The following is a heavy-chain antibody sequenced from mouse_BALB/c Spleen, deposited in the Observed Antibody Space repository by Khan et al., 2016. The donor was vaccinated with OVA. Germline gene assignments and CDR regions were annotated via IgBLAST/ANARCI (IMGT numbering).Heavy chain of an antibody. Sequence: QVQLQQSGSELVKPGASVKMSCKASGYTFTYYVITWVKQRTGQGLEWIGEIYPGSDNAYYNERFKGKATLTADKSSNTTHMQLSSLTSEDSAVYFCARGDGYYVYFDYWGQGTTLTVSS. CDR1: GYTFTYYV. D-gene: IGHD2-3*01. CDR2: IYPGSDNA. V-gene: IGHV1-81*01. CDR3: ARGDGYYVYFDY. J-gene: IGHJ2*01.